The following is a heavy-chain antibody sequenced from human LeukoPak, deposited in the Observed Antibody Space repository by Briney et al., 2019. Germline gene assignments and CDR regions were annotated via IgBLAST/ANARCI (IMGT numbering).Heavy chain of an antibody. CDR3: ARVDAEGSGVKYFDY. D-gene: IGHD3-10*01. CDR1: GYTFTNYY. V-gene: IGHV1-46*01. CDR2: INPSGGST. Sequence: GASVKVSCKASGYTFTNYYMHWVRQAPGQGLEWMGIINPSGGSTSYAQKFQGRVTMTRDTSTSTVYMELSSLRSEDTAVYSCARVDAEGSGVKYFDYWGQGTLVTVSS. J-gene: IGHJ4*02.